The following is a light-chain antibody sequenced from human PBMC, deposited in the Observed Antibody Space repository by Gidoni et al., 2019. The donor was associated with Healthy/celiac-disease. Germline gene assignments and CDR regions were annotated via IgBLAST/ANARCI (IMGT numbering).Light chain of an antibody. Sequence: EIVMTQPPATLSVSPGESATLSCRVSQSVSSNLAWYQQKTGQAPRLLLYGASTSATGIPARFSGSGSGTEFTLTISSLQSEDFAVYYCQQYNIWPPWTFGPGTKVEIK. CDR1: QSVSSN. V-gene: IGKV3-15*01. J-gene: IGKJ1*01. CDR3: QQYNIWPPWT. CDR2: GAS.